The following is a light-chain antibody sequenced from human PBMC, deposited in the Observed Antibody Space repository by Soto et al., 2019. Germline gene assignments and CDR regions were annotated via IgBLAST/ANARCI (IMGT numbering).Light chain of an antibody. CDR3: QQYASSPYT. CDR1: QNLSRYF. V-gene: IGKV3-20*01. Sequence: EVVLTQSPCTLSLSPGDRASLSCRASQNLSRYFLAWYQQKPGQAPRLLIYGASRRATGIPDRFSGRESGTDFTPTITTLEPEDSAVYFCQQYASSPYTFGQGTKVDIK. J-gene: IGKJ2*01. CDR2: GAS.